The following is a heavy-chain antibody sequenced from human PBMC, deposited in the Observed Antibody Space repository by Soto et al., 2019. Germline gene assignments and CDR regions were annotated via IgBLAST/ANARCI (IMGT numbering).Heavy chain of an antibody. CDR3: ARGGYCISTSCYLFDY. CDR2: MNPNSGNT. CDR1: GYTFTSYD. J-gene: IGHJ4*02. V-gene: IGHV1-8*01. Sequence: ASVKVSCKASGYTFTSYDINWVRQATGQGLEWMGWMNPNSGNTGYAQKFQGRVTMTRNTSISTAYMELSSLRSEDTAVYYCARGGYCISTSCYLFDYWGQGTLVTVSS. D-gene: IGHD2-2*01.